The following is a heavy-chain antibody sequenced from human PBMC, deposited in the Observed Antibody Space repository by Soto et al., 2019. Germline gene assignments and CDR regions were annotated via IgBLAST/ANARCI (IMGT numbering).Heavy chain of an antibody. CDR2: IFYSGST. CDR1: GDSISSSNYF. V-gene: IGHV4-39*01. J-gene: IGHJ5*02. CDR3: ARNGDCTRPGCIVGWFDP. D-gene: IGHD2-8*01. Sequence: SETLSLTCTVSGDSISSSNYFWGWIRQPPGKGLEWIGTIFYSGSTYYNPSLKSRVTISVDTSKNQFSLKLTSVTAADTALYYCARNGDCTRPGCIVGWFDPWGPGTLVTVSS.